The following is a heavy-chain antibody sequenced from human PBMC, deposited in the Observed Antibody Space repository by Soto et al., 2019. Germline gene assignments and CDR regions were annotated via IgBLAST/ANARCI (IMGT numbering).Heavy chain of an antibody. CDR2: ISAYNGNT. CDR3: ARDQHYDFWSGYYAYYYYGMDV. V-gene: IGHV1-18*01. D-gene: IGHD3-3*01. J-gene: IGHJ6*02. Sequence: VKGSRKGSGYTLSRHGISRGRQAPGQRVEWMGWISAYNGNTNYAQKLQGRVTMTTDTSTSTAYMELRSLRSDDTAVYYCARDQHYDFWSGYYAYYYYGMDVWGQGTTVTVSS. CDR1: GYTLSRHG.